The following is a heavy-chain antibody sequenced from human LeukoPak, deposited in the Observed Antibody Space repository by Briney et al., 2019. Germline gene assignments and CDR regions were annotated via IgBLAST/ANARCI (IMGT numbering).Heavy chain of an antibody. V-gene: IGHV3-7*01. CDR2: IKKDGSEK. Sequence: GGSLRLSCAASGFTFSSYWMSWVRQAPGKGLEWVANIKKDGSEKYYVDSVKGRFTISRDNAKTSLYLQMNSLRAEDTAVYYCAKDRTDRWLQFSYFDYWGQGTLVTVSS. J-gene: IGHJ4*02. CDR3: AKDRTDRWLQFSYFDY. D-gene: IGHD5-24*01. CDR1: GFTFSSYW.